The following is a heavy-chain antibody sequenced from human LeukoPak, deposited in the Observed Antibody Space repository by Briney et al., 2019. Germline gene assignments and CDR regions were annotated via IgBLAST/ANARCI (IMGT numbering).Heavy chain of an antibody. CDR1: GGTFSSYA. D-gene: IGHD5-18*01. CDR2: IIPIFGIA. CDR3: AADAIRGYSYGPRDY. V-gene: IGHV1-69*04. Sequence: GASVKVSCKASGGTFSSYAISWVRQAPGQGLEWMGRIIPIFGIANYAQKFQGRVTITADKSTSTAYMELSSLRSEDTAVYYCAADAIRGYSYGPRDYWGQGTLVTASS. J-gene: IGHJ4*02.